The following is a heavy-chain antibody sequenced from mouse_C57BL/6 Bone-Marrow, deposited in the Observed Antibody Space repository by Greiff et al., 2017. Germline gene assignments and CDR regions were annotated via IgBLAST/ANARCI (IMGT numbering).Heavy chain of an antibody. CDR1: GYTFTNYW. D-gene: IGHD2-5*01. CDR3: ARWGRLGSNYVNYAMDY. J-gene: IGHJ4*01. CDR2: IYPGGGYT. Sequence: QVQLQQSGAELVRPGTSVKMSCKASGYTFTNYWIGWAKQRPGHGLEWIGDIYPGGGYTNYNEKFKGKATLTADKSSSTAYMQFSRLTSEDSAIXYCARWGRLGSNYVNYAMDYGGQGTSVTVSS. V-gene: IGHV1-63*01.